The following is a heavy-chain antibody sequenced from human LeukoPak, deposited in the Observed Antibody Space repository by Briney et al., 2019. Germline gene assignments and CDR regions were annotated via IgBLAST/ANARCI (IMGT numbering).Heavy chain of an antibody. CDR3: ARGDYYDSSGYTY. V-gene: IGHV4-59*01. Sequence: PSETLSLTCTVSGGSISSYYWSWIRQPPGKGLEWIGYIYYSGSTKYNPSLKSRVTIPVDTSKNQFSLKLSSVTAADTAVYYCARGDYYDSSGYTYWGQGTLVTVSS. CDR1: GGSISSYY. CDR2: IYYSGST. D-gene: IGHD3-22*01. J-gene: IGHJ4*02.